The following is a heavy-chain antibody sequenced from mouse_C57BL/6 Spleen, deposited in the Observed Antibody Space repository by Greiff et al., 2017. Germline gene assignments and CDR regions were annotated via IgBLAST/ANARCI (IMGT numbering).Heavy chain of an antibody. D-gene: IGHD2-4*01. CDR2: IYPGSGST. CDR3: ARSNEVYYEYDDGFDY. V-gene: IGHV1-55*01. J-gene: IGHJ2*01. CDR1: GYTFTSYW. Sequence: QVQLQQPGAELVKPGASVKMSCKASGYTFTSYWITWVKQRPGQGLEWIGDIYPGSGSTNYNEKFKSKATLTVDTSSSTAYMQLSSLTSEDSAVYYCARSNEVYYEYDDGFDYWGQGTTLTVSS.